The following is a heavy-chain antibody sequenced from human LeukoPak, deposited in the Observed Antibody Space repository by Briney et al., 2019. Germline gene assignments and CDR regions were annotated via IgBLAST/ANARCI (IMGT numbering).Heavy chain of an antibody. J-gene: IGHJ5*02. Sequence: PGGSLRLSCAASGFTFSSYALSWVRQAPGKGLEWVSAISGSGGSTYYADSVKGRFTISRDNSKNTLYLQMNSLRAEDTAVYYCAKDWSSIVVVPAAIPWGQGTLVTVSS. CDR2: ISGSGGST. CDR1: GFTFSSYA. CDR3: AKDWSSIVVVPAAIP. D-gene: IGHD2-2*01. V-gene: IGHV3-23*01.